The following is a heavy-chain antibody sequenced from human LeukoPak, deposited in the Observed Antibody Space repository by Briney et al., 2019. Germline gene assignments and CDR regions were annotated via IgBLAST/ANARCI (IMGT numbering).Heavy chain of an antibody. D-gene: IGHD2-15*01. V-gene: IGHV3-11*06. J-gene: IGHJ4*02. CDR2: ISSSSSNT. Sequence: GGSLRLSCAASGFTFSDYYMSWIRQAPGKGLEWVSYISSSSSNTNYADSVKGRFTISRDNAKNSLYLQMNSLRAEDTAVYNCARDECSGGSCYGGNYFDYWGQGTLVTVYS. CDR3: ARDECSGGSCYGGNYFDY. CDR1: GFTFSDYY.